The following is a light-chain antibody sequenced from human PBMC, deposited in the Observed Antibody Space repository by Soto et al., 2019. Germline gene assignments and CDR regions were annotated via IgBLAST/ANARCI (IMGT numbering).Light chain of an antibody. Sequence: ELLMTQSPATQSVSPGERATLSCRASQRVSSNVAWYQQKPGQAPRLLIYGASTRATGIPARFSGSVSGTEFTLTISSLQSEDFAVYYCQQYNNWPPLTFGQGTRLEIK. CDR2: GAS. J-gene: IGKJ5*01. CDR3: QQYNNWPPLT. CDR1: QRVSSN. V-gene: IGKV3-15*01.